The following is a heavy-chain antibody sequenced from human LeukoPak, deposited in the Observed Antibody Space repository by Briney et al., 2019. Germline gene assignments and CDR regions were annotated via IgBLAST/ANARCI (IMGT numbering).Heavy chain of an antibody. CDR2: IYTSGST. CDR3: ASEYSSSSPFDY. CDR1: GGSISSGSYY. D-gene: IGHD6-13*01. V-gene: IGHV4-61*02. Sequence: SETLSLTCTVSGGSISSGSYYWSWIRQPAGKGLEWIGRIYTSGSTNYNPSLKSRVTISVDTSKNQFSLKLSSVTAADTAVYYCASEYSSSSPFDYWGQGTLVTVS. J-gene: IGHJ4*02.